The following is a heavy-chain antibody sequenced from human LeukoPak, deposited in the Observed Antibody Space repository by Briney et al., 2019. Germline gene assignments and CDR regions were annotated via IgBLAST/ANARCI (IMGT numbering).Heavy chain of an antibody. Sequence: GGSLRLSCSASGFTLSSYAIHWVRQAPGKGLEYVSAISSNGSNTYYADAVKGRFTITRDNSKNTHNYKNMVYLQMSSLRAEDTAVYYCVKDKISSWYTFDYWGQGTLVTVSS. CDR3: VKDKISSWYTFDY. CDR1: GFTLSSYA. V-gene: IGHV3-64D*06. D-gene: IGHD6-13*01. CDR2: ISSNGSNT. J-gene: IGHJ4*02.